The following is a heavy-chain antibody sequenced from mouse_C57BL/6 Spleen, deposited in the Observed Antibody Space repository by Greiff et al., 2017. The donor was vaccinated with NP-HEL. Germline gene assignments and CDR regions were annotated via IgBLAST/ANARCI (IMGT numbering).Heavy chain of an antibody. D-gene: IGHD2-3*01. CDR1: GYTFTDYY. Sequence: EVQLQQSGPELVKPGASVKISCKASGYTFTDYYMNWVKQSHGKSLEWIGDINPNNGGTSYNQKFKGKATLTVDKSSSTAYMELRSLTSEDSAVYYCARSPYDGYYPWYFDVWGTGTTVTVSS. CDR3: ARSPYDGYYPWYFDV. J-gene: IGHJ1*03. CDR2: INPNNGGT. V-gene: IGHV1-26*01.